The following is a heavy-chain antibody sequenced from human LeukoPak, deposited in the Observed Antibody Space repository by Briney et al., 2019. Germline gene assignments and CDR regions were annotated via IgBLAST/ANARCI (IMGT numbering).Heavy chain of an antibody. CDR1: GFTFRSYN. J-gene: IGHJ5*02. CDR3: ARDPGDYGDYEEGQLFDP. Sequence: PGGSLRLSCAASGFTFRSYNMNWVRQAPGKGLEWVSYITGGSTTIYYADSVKGRFTISRDNAKNSLYLQMNSLRAEDTAVYYCARDPGDYGDYEEGQLFDPWGQGTLVTVSS. D-gene: IGHD4-17*01. V-gene: IGHV3-48*01. CDR2: ITGGSTTI.